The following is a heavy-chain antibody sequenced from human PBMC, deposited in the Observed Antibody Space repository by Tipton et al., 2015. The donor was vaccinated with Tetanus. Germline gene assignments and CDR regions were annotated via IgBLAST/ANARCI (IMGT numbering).Heavy chain of an antibody. J-gene: IGHJ4*02. D-gene: IGHD6-13*01. CDR3: ARGFGSSFYYFDY. CDR2: VYGSGST. V-gene: IGHV4-59*01. CDR1: GDSISIFY. Sequence: TLSLTCTVSGDSISIFYWTWIRQPPGKGLEWIGYVYGSGSTNCTPSLESRVTMSIDTSRNQFSLKLTSVTAADTAFFYCARGFGSSFYYFDYWGQGILVSVSS.